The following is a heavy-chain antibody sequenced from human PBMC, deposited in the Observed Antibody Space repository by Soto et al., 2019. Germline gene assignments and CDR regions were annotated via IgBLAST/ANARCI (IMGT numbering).Heavy chain of an antibody. V-gene: IGHV5-51*01. CDR1: GYSFTSYW. J-gene: IGHJ6*02. CDR3: ARVGGYCSSTSCPYYYYGMDV. CDR2: IYPGDSDT. Sequence: GESLKISCKGSGYSFTSYWIGWVRQMPGKGLEWMGIIYPGDSDTRYSPSLQGQVTISADKSISTAYLQWSSLKASDTAMYYCARVGGYCSSTSCPYYYYGMDVWGQGTTVTVSS. D-gene: IGHD2-2*01.